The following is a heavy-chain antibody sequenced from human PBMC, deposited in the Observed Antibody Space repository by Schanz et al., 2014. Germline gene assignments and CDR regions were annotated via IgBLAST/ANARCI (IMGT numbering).Heavy chain of an antibody. CDR1: GFNFNNFA. CDR3: AASSGWHPSTDY. Sequence: EVQLLESGGGLVQPGGSLRLSCAASGFNFNNFAMTWVRQAPGKGLEWVSAISGSGGSTYYADSVKGRFTISRDNAKSSLYLQMNSLRVEDTAVYYCAASSGWHPSTDYWGQGTLVTVSS. J-gene: IGHJ4*02. D-gene: IGHD6-19*01. V-gene: IGHV3-23*01. CDR2: ISGSGGST.